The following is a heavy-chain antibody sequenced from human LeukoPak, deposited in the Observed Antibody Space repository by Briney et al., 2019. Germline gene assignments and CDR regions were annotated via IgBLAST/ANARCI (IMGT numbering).Heavy chain of an antibody. J-gene: IGHJ3*02. CDR1: GFTFSSYW. D-gene: IGHD4-23*01. CDR3: ARTYGGNSHDAFDI. Sequence: GGSLRLSCAASGFTFSSYWMSWVRQAPGKGLEWVANIKQDGSEKYYVDSVKGRFTISRDNAKNSLYLQMNSLRAEDTAVYYCARTYGGNSHDAFDIWGQGTMVTVSS. V-gene: IGHV3-7*01. CDR2: IKQDGSEK.